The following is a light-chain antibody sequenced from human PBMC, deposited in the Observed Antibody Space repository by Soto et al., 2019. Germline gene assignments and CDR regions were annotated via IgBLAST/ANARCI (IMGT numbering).Light chain of an antibody. CDR3: QQTYSYPRT. V-gene: IGKV1-39*01. J-gene: IGKJ1*01. CDR2: LAS. CDR1: QSIRTN. Sequence: DIQMTQSPSSLSASVGDRVTISCRASQSIRTNLCWFQQKPGKAPKLLLYLASTLQSGVPSRFSGSGSGTEFTLIISNLQSEDFATYYCQQTYSYPRTFGQGTKV.